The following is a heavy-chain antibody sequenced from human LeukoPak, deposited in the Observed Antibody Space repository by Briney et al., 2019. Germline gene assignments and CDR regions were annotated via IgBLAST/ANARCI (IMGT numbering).Heavy chain of an antibody. D-gene: IGHD7-27*01. CDR3: ASSNALVWGYFDY. V-gene: IGHV4-61*02. J-gene: IGHJ4*02. Sequence: SENLSLTCTVSGGSISSGSYYWSWIRQPAGKGLEWIGRIYTSGSTNYNPSLKSRVTISVDTSKNQFSLRLSSVTAADTAVYYCASSNALVWGYFDYWGQGTLVTVSS. CDR1: GGSISSGSYY. CDR2: IYTSGST.